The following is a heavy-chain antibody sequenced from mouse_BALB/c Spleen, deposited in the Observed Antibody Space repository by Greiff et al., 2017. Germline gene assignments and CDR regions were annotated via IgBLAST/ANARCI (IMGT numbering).Heavy chain of an antibody. CDR2: ISYSGST. CDR3: ARRGYYGYDGASYWYFDV. J-gene: IGHJ1*01. Sequence: EVKLVESGPGLVKPSQSLSLTCTVTGYSITSDYAWNWIRQFPGNKLEWMGYISYSGSTSYNPSLKSRISITRDTSKNQFFLQLNSVTTEDTATYYCARRGYYGYDGASYWYFDVWGAGTTVTVSS. CDR1: GYSITSDYA. V-gene: IGHV3-2*02. D-gene: IGHD2-2*01.